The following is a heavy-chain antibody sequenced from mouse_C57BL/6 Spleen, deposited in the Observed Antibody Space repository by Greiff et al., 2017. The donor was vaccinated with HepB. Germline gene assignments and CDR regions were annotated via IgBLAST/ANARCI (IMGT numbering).Heavy chain of an antibody. CDR2: IYPRSGNT. CDR1: GYTFTSYG. V-gene: IGHV1-81*01. CDR3: AREGYGPGCFDV. D-gene: IGHD2-10*02. Sequence: QVQLKQSGAELARPGASVKLSCKASGYTFTSYGISWVKQRTGQGLEWIGEIYPRSGNTYYNEKFKGKATLTADKSSSTAYMELRSLTSEDSAVYFCAREGYGPGCFDVWGTGTTVTVSS. J-gene: IGHJ1*03.